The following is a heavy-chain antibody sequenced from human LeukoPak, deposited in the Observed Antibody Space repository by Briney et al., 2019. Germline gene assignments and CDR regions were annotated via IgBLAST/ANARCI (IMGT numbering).Heavy chain of an antibody. D-gene: IGHD2-21*01. CDR3: TTDQPIVVVIAVSRRDYYYMDV. J-gene: IGHJ6*03. CDR1: GFTFSNAW. Sequence: GGSLRLSCAASGFTFSNAWMSWVRQAPGKGLEWVGRIKSKTDGGTTDYAAPVKGRFTISRDDSKKTLYLQMNSLKTEDTAVYYCTTDQPIVVVIAVSRRDYYYMDVWGKGTTVTVSS. CDR2: IKSKTDGGTT. V-gene: IGHV3-15*01.